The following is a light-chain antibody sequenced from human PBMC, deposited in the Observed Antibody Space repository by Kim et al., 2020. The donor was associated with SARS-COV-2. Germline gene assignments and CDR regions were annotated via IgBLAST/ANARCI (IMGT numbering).Light chain of an antibody. V-gene: IGKV3-20*01. CDR2: GAS. J-gene: IGKJ4*01. CDR3: QQYGAT. Sequence: LSVSPGERATLYCRASQSVDSRELAWYQKKPGQAPRLLIHGASTRATGIPDKFSGSGSGPDFTLTISRLEPEDSATYYCQQYGATFGGGTKVDIK. CDR1: QSVDSRE.